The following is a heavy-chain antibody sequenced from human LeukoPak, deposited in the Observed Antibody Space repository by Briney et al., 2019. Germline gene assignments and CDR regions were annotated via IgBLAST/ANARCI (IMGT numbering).Heavy chain of an antibody. V-gene: IGHV4-59*12. CDR1: GGSISSYY. Sequence: PSETLSLTCTVSGGSISSYYWSWIRQPPGKGLEWIGYIYYSGSTNYNPSLKSRVTISVDTSKNQFSLRLSSVTAADTAVYYCARDQLVGNWFDPWGQGTLVTVSS. D-gene: IGHD6-6*01. CDR3: ARDQLVGNWFDP. J-gene: IGHJ5*02. CDR2: IYYSGST.